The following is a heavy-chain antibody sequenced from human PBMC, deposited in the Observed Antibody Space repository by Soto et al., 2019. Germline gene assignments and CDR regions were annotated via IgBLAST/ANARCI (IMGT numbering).Heavy chain of an antibody. CDR1: GYTFSNYY. J-gene: IGHJ4*02. D-gene: IGHD5-12*01. CDR2: INPSGDST. Sequence: RASVKVSCKGAGYTFSNYYMHWVRQAPGQGLEWMGIINPSGDSTSYAQEFQGRVTMTRETSTSTLYMELSSLRSEDTAVYYCARATRSGSPHFDHWGQGILVTVSS. V-gene: IGHV1-46*01. CDR3: ARATRSGSPHFDH.